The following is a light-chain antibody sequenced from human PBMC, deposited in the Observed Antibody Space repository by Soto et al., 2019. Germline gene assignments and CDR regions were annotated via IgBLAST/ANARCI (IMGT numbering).Light chain of an antibody. V-gene: IGLV2-14*01. CDR2: EVS. CDR1: SSDVGGYNY. Sequence: QSALTQPASVSGSPGQSITISCTGTSSDVGGYNYVSWYQQHPGKAPKLMIYEVSNRPSGVSNRFSGSKSGNTASLTISGLQAEGEADYYCRSYTSSSTLVFGGGTKVTVL. CDR3: RSYTSSSTLV. J-gene: IGLJ2*01.